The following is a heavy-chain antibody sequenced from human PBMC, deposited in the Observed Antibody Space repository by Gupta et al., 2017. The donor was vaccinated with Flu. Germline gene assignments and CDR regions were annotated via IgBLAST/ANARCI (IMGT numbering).Heavy chain of an antibody. Sequence: TFSTYYMTWVRQAPGKGLEWVSSISSSSSYIYYADSVKGRFTISRDNAKNSLYLQMNSLRAADTAVYYCVRQVAVEQKIDFWGQGTLVTVSS. D-gene: IGHD2-2*01. CDR1: TFSTYY. V-gene: IGHV3-21*01. CDR3: VRQVAVEQKIDF. CDR2: ISSSSSYI. J-gene: IGHJ1*01.